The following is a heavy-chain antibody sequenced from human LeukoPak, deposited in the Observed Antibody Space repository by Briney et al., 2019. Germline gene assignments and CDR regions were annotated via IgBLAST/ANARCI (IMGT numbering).Heavy chain of an antibody. CDR1: GFTFSSYA. J-gene: IGHJ4*02. CDR3: PKGCASTSCYTSEY. V-gene: IGHV3-23*01. CDR2: ISGSGDST. Sequence: GGSLRLSCAASGFTFSSYAMSWVRQAPGRGLEWVSAISGSGDSTYYADSVKGRFTISRDNSKNTLYLQMNSLRPEDTAVYYCPKGCASTSCYTSEYWGQGTLVTVSS. D-gene: IGHD2-2*02.